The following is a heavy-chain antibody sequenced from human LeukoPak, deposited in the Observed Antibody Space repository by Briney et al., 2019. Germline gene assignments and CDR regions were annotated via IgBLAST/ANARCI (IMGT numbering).Heavy chain of an antibody. Sequence: GRSLRLSCAASGFTFDDYAMHWVRQAPGKGLEWVSGISWNSGSIGYADSVKGRFTISRDNAKNSLYLQMNSLRAEDTALYYCAKDITLSLGSSGSYFDYWGQGTLVTVSS. CDR3: AKDITLSLGSSGSYFDY. J-gene: IGHJ4*02. CDR2: ISWNSGSI. D-gene: IGHD6-19*01. CDR1: GFTFDDYA. V-gene: IGHV3-9*01.